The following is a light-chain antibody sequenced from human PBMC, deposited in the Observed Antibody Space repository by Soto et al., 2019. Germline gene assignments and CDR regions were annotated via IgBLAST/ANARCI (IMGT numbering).Light chain of an antibody. Sequence: EIVLTQSPGTLSLSPGERATLSCRASQSVTSSYLAWYRQKPGQTPRLLIYDASSRATGIPDRISGSGSGTDFTLTISRLEPEDFAVYYCQQYGSAPFTFGPGTKVDIK. CDR3: QQYGSAPFT. J-gene: IGKJ3*01. CDR1: QSVTSSY. CDR2: DAS. V-gene: IGKV3-20*01.